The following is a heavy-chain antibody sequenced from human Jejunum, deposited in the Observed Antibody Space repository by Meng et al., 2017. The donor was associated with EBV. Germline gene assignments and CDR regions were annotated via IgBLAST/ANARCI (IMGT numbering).Heavy chain of an antibody. D-gene: IGHD3-16*02. J-gene: IGHJ4*02. V-gene: IGHV3-21*01. CDR3: VRDSSFHVH. CDR1: GLPFRSYS. CDR2: ISSGSSFI. Sequence: EGHLVGVGGGVVHPGGSLRLPCAASGLPFRSYSMKGVRQAPGKGLEWVSYISSGSSFIYYADSVKGRFTISRDDAKNSLSLQMNNLGADDTAVYYCVRDSSFHVHWGQGTLVTVSS.